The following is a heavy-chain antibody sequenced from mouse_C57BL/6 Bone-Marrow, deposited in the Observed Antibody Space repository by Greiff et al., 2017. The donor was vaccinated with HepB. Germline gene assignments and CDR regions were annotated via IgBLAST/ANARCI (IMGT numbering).Heavy chain of an antibody. V-gene: IGHV1-64*01. CDR3: ARNRQLRLRFAY. CDR1: GYTFTSYW. D-gene: IGHD3-2*02. CDR2: IHPNSGST. J-gene: IGHJ3*01. Sequence: QVQLQQPGAELVKPGASVKLSCKASGYTFTSYWMPWVKQRPGQGLEWIGMIHPNSGSTNYNEKFKSKATLTVDKSSSTAYMQLSSLTSEDSAVYYCARNRQLRLRFAYWGQGTLVTVSA.